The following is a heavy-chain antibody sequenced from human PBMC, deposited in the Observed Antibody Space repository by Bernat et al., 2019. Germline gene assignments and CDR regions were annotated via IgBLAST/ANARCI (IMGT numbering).Heavy chain of an antibody. CDR1: GGSISSSSYY. D-gene: IGHD3-10*01. J-gene: IGHJ4*02. V-gene: IGHV4-39*01. CDR2: IYYSGTT. Sequence: QLQLQESGPGLVKPSETLSLTCTVSGGSISSSSYYWGWIRQPPGKGLEWIGSIYYSGTTYYNPSLKSRVTISVDTSKNQFSLKLSSVTAADTAVYYCARQAGYYHGSGTYYNGNFDYWGQGTLVTVSS. CDR3: ARQAGYYHGSGTYYNGNFDY.